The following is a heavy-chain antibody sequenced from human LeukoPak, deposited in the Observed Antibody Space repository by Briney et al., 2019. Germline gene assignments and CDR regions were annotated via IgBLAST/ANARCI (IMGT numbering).Heavy chain of an antibody. CDR2: IYHSGST. J-gene: IGHJ6*03. D-gene: IGHD6-6*01. Sequence: SETLSLTCTVSGYSISSGYYWGWIRQPPGKGLEWIGSIYHSGSTYYNPSLKSRVTISVDTSKNQFSLKLSSVTAADTAVYYCARERVYPDGYYYYMDVWGKGTTVTVSS. V-gene: IGHV4-38-2*02. CDR3: ARERVYPDGYYYYMDV. CDR1: GYSISSGYY.